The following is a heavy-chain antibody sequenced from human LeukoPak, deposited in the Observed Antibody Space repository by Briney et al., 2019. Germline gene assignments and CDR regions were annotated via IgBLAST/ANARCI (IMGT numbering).Heavy chain of an antibody. D-gene: IGHD3-22*01. CDR2: IYYSGST. Sequence: SETLSLTCTVSGGSISSYYWSWIRQPPGKGLEWIGYIYYSGSTNYNPSLKSRVIISVDTSKNQFSLKLSSVTAADTAVYYCAAAPYDSSGLDYWGQGTLVTVSS. J-gene: IGHJ4*02. CDR3: AAAPYDSSGLDY. V-gene: IGHV4-59*08. CDR1: GGSISSYY.